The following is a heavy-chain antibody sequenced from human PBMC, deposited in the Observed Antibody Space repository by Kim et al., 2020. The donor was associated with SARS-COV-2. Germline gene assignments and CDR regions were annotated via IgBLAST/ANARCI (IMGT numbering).Heavy chain of an antibody. CDR3: ARGPMVRGVIDWFDP. CDR1: GGSISSGGYY. V-gene: IGHV4-31*03. J-gene: IGHJ5*02. D-gene: IGHD3-10*01. CDR2: IYYSGST. Sequence: SETLSLTCTVSGGSISSGGYYWSWIRQHPGKGLEWIGYIYYSGSTYYNPSLKSRVTISVDTSKNQFSLKLSSVTAADTAVYYCARGPMVRGVIDWFDPWGQGTLVTVSS.